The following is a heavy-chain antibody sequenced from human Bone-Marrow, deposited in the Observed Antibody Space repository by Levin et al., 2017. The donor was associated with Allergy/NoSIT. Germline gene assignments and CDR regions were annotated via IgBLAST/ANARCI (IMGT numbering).Heavy chain of an antibody. D-gene: IGHD6-13*01. V-gene: IGHV3-7*01. CDR1: GFTFSSYW. CDR3: ARVVAAAGRCWFDP. J-gene: IGHJ5*02. Sequence: QPGGSLRLSCAASGFTFSSYWMSWVRQAPGKGLEWVANIKQDGSEKYYVDSVKGRFTISRDNAKNSLYLQMNSLRAEDTAVYYCARVVAAAGRCWFDPWGQGTLVTVSS. CDR2: IKQDGSEK.